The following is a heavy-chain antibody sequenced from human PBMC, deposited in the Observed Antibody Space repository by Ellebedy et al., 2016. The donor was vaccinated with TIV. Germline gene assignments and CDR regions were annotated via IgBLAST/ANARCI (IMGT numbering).Heavy chain of an antibody. V-gene: IGHV3-33*01. CDR3: ARGPTYGSYSPYDY. D-gene: IGHD1-26*01. J-gene: IGHJ4*02. CDR1: GFTFSSYG. CDR2: IWYDGGKT. Sequence: GESLKISCAASGFTFSSYGMYWVRPPPGQGLEWVAAIWYDGGKTDYADSVTGRFTVSRDNSKYALFLQMTRLRAEETAVYYCARGPTYGSYSPYDYWGQGSLVTVSS.